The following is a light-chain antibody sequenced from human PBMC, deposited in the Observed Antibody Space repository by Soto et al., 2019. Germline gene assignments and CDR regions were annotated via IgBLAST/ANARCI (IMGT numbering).Light chain of an antibody. J-gene: IGKJ1*01. CDR3: QQYNNWPQT. CDR1: ESVSSN. CDR2: AAS. V-gene: IGKV3D-15*01. Sequence: EIVMTQSPATLSVSPGERATLSCRASESVSSNLAWYQQEPGQPPRLLIYAASTGATGVPARFSGSGSGTEFTLTISSLQSEDFAVYYCQQYNNWPQTFGQGTKVDI.